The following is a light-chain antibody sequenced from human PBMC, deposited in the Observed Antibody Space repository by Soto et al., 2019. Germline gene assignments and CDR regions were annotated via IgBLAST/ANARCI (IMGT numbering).Light chain of an antibody. CDR3: QHYGGMWA. CDR2: DAS. J-gene: IGKJ1*01. V-gene: IGKV1-5*01. CDR1: QSITNR. Sequence: DIQMTQSPSTLSASVGDRVTITCRASQSITNRLAWYQQKPGKAPRVVIYDASSSESGVPSRFSGSGFGTEFILTINSLQPDDFATYCCQHYGGMWAFGQGTKVEVK.